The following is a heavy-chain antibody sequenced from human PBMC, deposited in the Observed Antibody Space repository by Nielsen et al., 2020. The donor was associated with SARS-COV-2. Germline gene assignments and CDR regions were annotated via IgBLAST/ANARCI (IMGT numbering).Heavy chain of an antibody. CDR2: IYFSGST. D-gene: IGHD2-2*01. J-gene: IGHJ5*02. CDR1: GGSISDSDYY. V-gene: IGHV4-39*01. CDR3: ARYCRRTSCYEKNWFDP. Sequence: SETLSLTCTVSGGSISDSDYYWGWIRQPPGKGLEWIGSIYFSGSTYYNPSLKSRVTISVDTSKNQFSLKLGSVTGADTAVYYCARYCRRTSCYEKNWFDPWGQGTLVTVSS.